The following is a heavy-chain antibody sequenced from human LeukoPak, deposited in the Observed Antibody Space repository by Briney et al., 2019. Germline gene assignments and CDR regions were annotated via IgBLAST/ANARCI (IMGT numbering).Heavy chain of an antibody. CDR1: GFTLSSSW. CDR3: ARVVPPLYYFDY. Sequence: PGGSLRLSCAASGFTLSSSWMSWVRQAAGKGLEWVANIKQDGSEKYYVDSVKGRFNISRDNAKNSLYLQMNSLRAEDTAVYYCARVVPPLYYFDYWGQGTLVSVSS. CDR2: IKQDGSEK. J-gene: IGHJ4*02. D-gene: IGHD3-10*01. V-gene: IGHV3-7*01.